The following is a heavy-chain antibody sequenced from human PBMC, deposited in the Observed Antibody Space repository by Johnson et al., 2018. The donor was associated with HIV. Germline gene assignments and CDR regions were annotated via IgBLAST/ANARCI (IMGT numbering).Heavy chain of an antibody. D-gene: IGHD3-16*02. J-gene: IGHJ3*02. Sequence: VQLVESGGGLVQPGGSLRLSCGVSGFTFSNAWMSWVRQAPGKGLEWVGRIKSKTDGGTTYYADSVKGRFTISRDTSKNTLYLQMNSLKTEDTAVYYCTRLGTEWELSSGSDTFDIWGQGTMVTVSS. CDR1: GFTFSNAW. CDR3: TRLGTEWELSSGSDTFDI. V-gene: IGHV3-15*01. CDR2: IKSKTDGGTT.